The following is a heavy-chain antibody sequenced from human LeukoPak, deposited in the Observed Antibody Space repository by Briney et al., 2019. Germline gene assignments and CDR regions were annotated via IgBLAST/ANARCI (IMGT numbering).Heavy chain of an antibody. V-gene: IGHV3-23*01. CDR1: GFTFSSYA. CDR2: ISGSGGST. Sequence: GRSLRLSCAASGFTFSSYAMSWVRQAPGKGLEWVSAISGSGGSTYYADSVKGRFTISRDNSKNTLYLQMNSLRAEDTAVYYCAKDRTYYYDSSGYYYDDYWGQGTLVTVSS. D-gene: IGHD3-22*01. J-gene: IGHJ4*02. CDR3: AKDRTYYYDSSGYYYDDY.